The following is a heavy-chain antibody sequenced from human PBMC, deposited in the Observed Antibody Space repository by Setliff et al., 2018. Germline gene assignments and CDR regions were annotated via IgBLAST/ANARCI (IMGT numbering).Heavy chain of an antibody. D-gene: IGHD3-22*01. Sequence: PGGSLRLSCAASGFTFSSYSMNWVRQAPGKGLEWVSFITSSSSTIYYADSVKGRFTISRDNAKNSLYLQMNSLRAEDSAVYYCVRDWYFYDTSGYFKGAPFDYWGQGTPVTVSS. CDR2: ITSSSSTI. V-gene: IGHV3-48*04. CDR1: GFTFSSYS. CDR3: VRDWYFYDTSGYFKGAPFDY. J-gene: IGHJ4*02.